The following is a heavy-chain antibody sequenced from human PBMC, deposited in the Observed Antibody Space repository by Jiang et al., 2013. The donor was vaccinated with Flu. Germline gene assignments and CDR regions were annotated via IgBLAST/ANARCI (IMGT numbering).Heavy chain of an antibody. V-gene: IGHV4-59*01. CDR2: IYYSGST. J-gene: IGHJ3*02. CDR1: GGSISSYY. D-gene: IGHD1-1*01. Sequence: GPGLVKPSETLSLTCTVSGGSISSYYWSWIRQPPGKGLEWIGYIYYSGSTNYNPSLKSRVTISVDTSKNQFSLKLSSVTAADTAVYYCARASAGDAFDIWGQGTMVTVSS. CDR3: ARASAGDAFDI.